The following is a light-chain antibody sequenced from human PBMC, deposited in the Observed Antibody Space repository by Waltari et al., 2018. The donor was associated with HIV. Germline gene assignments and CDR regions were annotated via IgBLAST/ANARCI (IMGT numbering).Light chain of an antibody. CDR2: DVS. V-gene: IGLV2-11*01. Sequence: QSALTQPRSVSGSPGQSVPISCTGTSRAVCGSTSVSWYQQPPGKAPTLMIYDVSKRPSGVPDRFSGSKSGNTASLTISGLQAEDEADYYCCSYAGTYRVFGGGTKLTVL. CDR1: SRAVCGSTS. CDR3: CSYAGTYRV. J-gene: IGLJ3*02.